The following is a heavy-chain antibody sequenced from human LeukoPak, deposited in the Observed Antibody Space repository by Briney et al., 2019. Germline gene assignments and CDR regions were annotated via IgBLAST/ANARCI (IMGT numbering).Heavy chain of an antibody. CDR3: ARDLLGYCSSTSCNEFDY. D-gene: IGHD2-2*01. CDR1: GYTFTGYY. J-gene: IGHJ4*02. Sequence: ASVKVSCKASGYTFTGYYIHWVRQAPGQGLEWMGWINPNSGGTNYAQKFQGRVTMTRDTSISTAYMELSRLRSDDTAVYYCARDLLGYCSSTSCNEFDYWGQGNLVTVSS. V-gene: IGHV1-2*02. CDR2: INPNSGGT.